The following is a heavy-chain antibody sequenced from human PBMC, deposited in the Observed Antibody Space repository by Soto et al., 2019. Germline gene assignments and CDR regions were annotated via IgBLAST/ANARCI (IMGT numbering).Heavy chain of an antibody. CDR1: GGSMNSYY. J-gene: IGHJ4*02. CDR3: ARGPSPARRYYETSGYYSSFDF. D-gene: IGHD3-22*01. CDR2: VYDNGNT. Sequence: SETLSLTCTVSGGSMNSYYWSWIRQPPGKGLEWIGYVYDNGNTNYNPSLKSRATISVDMSKNQFSLKLNSMTAADTAVYYCARGPSPARRYYETSGYYSSFDFWGQGALVTVSS. V-gene: IGHV4-59*01.